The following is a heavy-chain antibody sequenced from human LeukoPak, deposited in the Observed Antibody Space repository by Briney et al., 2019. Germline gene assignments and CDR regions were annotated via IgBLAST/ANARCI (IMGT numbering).Heavy chain of an antibody. CDR3: ARGGGNYYDSSGYYSIDY. J-gene: IGHJ4*02. V-gene: IGHV1-8*03. CDR2: MNPNSGNT. Sequence: ASVKVSCKASGYTFTNYENNWVRQATGQGLEWMGWMNPNSGNTGYAQKFQGRVTITRNTSISTAYMELSSLRSEDTAVYYCARGGGNYYDSSGYYSIDYWGQGTLVTVSS. D-gene: IGHD3-22*01. CDR1: GYTFTNYE.